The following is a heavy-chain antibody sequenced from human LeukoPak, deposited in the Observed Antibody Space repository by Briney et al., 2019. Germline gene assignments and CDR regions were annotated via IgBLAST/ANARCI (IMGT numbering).Heavy chain of an antibody. D-gene: IGHD4-17*01. CDR3: ARGHDYGDSTNPRWFDP. CDR2: IYTSGST. J-gene: IGHJ5*02. Sequence: SETLSLTCTVSGGSISSYYWSWIRQPAGKGLEWIGRIYTSGSTNYNPSLKSRVTMSVDTSKNQFSLKLSSVTAADTAVCYCARGHDYGDSTNPRWFDPWGQGTLVTVSS. V-gene: IGHV4-4*07. CDR1: GGSISSYY.